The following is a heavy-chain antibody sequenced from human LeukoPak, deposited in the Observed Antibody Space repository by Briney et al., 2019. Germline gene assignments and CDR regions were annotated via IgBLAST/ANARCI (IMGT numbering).Heavy chain of an antibody. J-gene: IGHJ4*02. V-gene: IGHV4-59*01. CDR1: AGSISSYY. CDR3: ARARSSTGPYY. D-gene: IGHD2-2*01. CDR2: IYYSGST. Sequence: SETLSLTCTVSAGSISSYYWSWIRHPPGKGLEWIGYIYYSGSTNYNPSLKSRVTISVDTSKNQFSLKLSSVTAADTAVYYCARARSSTGPYYWGQGTLVTVSS.